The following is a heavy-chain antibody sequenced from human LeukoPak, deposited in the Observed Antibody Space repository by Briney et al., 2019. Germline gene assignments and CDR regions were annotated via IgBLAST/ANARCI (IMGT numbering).Heavy chain of an antibody. CDR3: ARVPIGYFYFDY. V-gene: IGHV3-74*01. J-gene: IGHJ4*02. D-gene: IGHD6-25*01. CDR1: GFTFSSYW. CDR2: INSDGSST. Sequence: EGSLRLSCATSGFTFSSYWMHWVRQAPGKGLVWVSRINSDGSSTSYADSVKGRFTISRDNAKNTLYLQMNGLRAEDTAVYYCARVPIGYFYFDYWGQGTLVTVSS.